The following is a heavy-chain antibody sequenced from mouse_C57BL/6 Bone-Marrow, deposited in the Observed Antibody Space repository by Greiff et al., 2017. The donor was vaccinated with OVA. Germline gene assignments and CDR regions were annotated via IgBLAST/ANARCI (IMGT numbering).Heavy chain of an antibody. J-gene: IGHJ3*01. V-gene: IGHV1-54*01. CDR1: GYAFTNYL. D-gene: IGHD2-4*01. CDR3: ARGGYCDYPFAY. CDR2: INPGSGGT. Sequence: QVQLQQSGAELVRPGTSVKVSCKASGYAFTNYLIEWVKQRPGQGLEWIGVINPGSGGTNYNEKFKGKATLTADKSSSTAYMQLSSLTSEDSAVYFCARGGYCDYPFAYWGQGTLVTVSA.